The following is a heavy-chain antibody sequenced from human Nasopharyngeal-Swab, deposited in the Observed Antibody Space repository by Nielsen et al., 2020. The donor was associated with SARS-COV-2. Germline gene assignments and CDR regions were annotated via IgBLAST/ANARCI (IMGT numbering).Heavy chain of an antibody. J-gene: IGHJ6*02. CDR2: INPSGGST. V-gene: IGHV1-46*03. D-gene: IGHD6-13*01. CDR3: GSSSWYNYYGMDV. Sequence: ASVKVSCKASGYTFTSYYMHWVRQAPAQGLEWMGIINPSGGSTSYAQKFQGRVTMTRDTSTSTVYMELSSLRSEDTAVYYCGSSSWYNYYGMDVWGQGTTVTVSS. CDR1: GYTFTSYY.